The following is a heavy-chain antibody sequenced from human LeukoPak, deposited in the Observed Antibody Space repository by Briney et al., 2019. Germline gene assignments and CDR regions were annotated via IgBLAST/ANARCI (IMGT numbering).Heavy chain of an antibody. CDR1: GYSLSSGYY. CDR3: ASPQGHSSSLN. V-gene: IGHV4-38-2*01. D-gene: IGHD6-6*01. CDR2: IYHSGST. Sequence: SETLSLTCAVSGYSLSSGYYWGWIRQHPGKGREGIGSIYHSGSTYYNPSLKSRVTISVDTSKNQFSLKLRSVTAADTAVYYCASPQGHSSSLNWGQGTLVTVSS. J-gene: IGHJ4*02.